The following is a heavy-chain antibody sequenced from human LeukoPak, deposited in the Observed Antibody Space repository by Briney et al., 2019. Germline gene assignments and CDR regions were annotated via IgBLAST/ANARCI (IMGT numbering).Heavy chain of an antibody. CDR3: ARRENGPWYYYDSSGYYPDY. CDR2: IYYSGST. CDR1: GGSISSYY. D-gene: IGHD3-22*01. J-gene: IGHJ4*02. V-gene: IGHV4-59*01. Sequence: SETLSLTCTVSGGSISSYYWSWIRQPPGKGLEWIGYIYYSGSTNYNPSLKSRVTISVDTSKNQFSLKLSSVPAADTAVYYCARRENGPWYYYDSSGYYPDYWGQGTLVTVSS.